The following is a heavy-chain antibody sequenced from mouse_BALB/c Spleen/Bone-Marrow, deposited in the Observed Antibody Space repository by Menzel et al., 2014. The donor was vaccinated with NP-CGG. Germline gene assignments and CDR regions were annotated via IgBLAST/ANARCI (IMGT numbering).Heavy chain of an antibody. CDR2: VDPANGNT. CDR1: GFNIKDTY. V-gene: IGHV14-3*02. CDR3: ARRFGNSPRDSAMVN. J-gene: IGHJ4*01. Sequence: EVQLQESGADLVKPGASVKLSCTASGFNIKDTYIHWMKQRPEQGLEWIGRVDPANGNTKYAPKFQGKATITADTSSNTAYLRLSSLTSEDTAVYYCARRFGNSPRDSAMVNWGRGTSVTVSS. D-gene: IGHD2-1*01.